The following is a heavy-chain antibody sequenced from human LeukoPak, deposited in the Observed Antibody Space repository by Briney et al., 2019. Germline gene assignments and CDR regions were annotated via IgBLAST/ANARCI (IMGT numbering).Heavy chain of an antibody. CDR1: RYSFTSYW. CDR2: IYPGDSDT. J-gene: IGHJ4*02. D-gene: IGHD2-15*01. Sequence: PGESLKISCKGSRYSFTSYWIGWVRQMPGKGLEWMGIIYPGDSDTGYSPSFQGQVTISADKSISTAYLQWNSLKASDTAMYYCARFVGACSGGSCYSDYWGQGTLVTVSS. V-gene: IGHV5-51*01. CDR3: ARFVGACSGGSCYSDY.